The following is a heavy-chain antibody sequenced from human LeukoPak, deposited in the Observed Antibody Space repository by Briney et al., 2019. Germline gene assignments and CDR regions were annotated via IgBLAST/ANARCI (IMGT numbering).Heavy chain of an antibody. CDR1: GDSISSGSYY. V-gene: IGHV4-61*02. D-gene: IGHD3-3*01. CDR2: IYTSGST. J-gene: IGHJ4*02. Sequence: PSETLSLTCTVSGDSISSGSYYWSWIRQPAGKGLEWIGRIYTSGSTNYNPSLKSRVTMSVDTSKNQFSLKLSSVTAADTAVYYCAREGDFWSGYFGYWGQGTLVTVSS. CDR3: AREGDFWSGYFGY.